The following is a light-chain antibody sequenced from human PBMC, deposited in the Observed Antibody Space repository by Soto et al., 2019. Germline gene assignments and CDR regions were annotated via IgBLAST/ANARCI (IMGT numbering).Light chain of an antibody. CDR3: HQCGSVPPT. Sequence: EIVLTQSPGTLSLSPGERATLSCRASQSVSNNYLAWYQQKPGQAPRFLIYATSTRATGIPTRFSGSGSGTDFSLTISRLQPEDFAMYYCHQCGSVPPTLGAGTKVDIK. CDR2: ATS. J-gene: IGKJ4*02. CDR1: QSVSNNY. V-gene: IGKV3-20*01.